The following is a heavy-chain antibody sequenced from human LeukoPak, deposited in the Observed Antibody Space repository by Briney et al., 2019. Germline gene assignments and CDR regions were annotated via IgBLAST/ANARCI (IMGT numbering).Heavy chain of an antibody. V-gene: IGHV3-7*01. J-gene: IGHJ4*02. CDR2: IKEDASAK. D-gene: IGHD1-26*01. CDR1: GFTFSTYW. Sequence: GGSLRLSCAASGFTFSTYWIAWVRQAPGKGLEWVANIKEDASAKHQADSVKGRFTISRDNAQNSVYLQMSSLRGEDTAVYYCARDVGGSLDYWGQGILVTVSS. CDR3: ARDVGGSLDY.